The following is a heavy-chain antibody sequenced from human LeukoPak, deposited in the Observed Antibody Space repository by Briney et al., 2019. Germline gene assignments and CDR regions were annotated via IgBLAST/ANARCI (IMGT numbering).Heavy chain of an antibody. Sequence: GASVKVSCKASGYTFTSYGISWVRQAPGQGLEWMGWISAYNGNTNYAQKLQGRVTMTTDTSTSTAYMELRSLRSDGTAVYYCARDQTDVLRFLEWLPPGYWGQGTLVTVSS. J-gene: IGHJ4*02. CDR3: ARDQTDVLRFLEWLPPGY. CDR2: ISAYNGNT. CDR1: GYTFTSYG. D-gene: IGHD3-3*01. V-gene: IGHV1-18*01.